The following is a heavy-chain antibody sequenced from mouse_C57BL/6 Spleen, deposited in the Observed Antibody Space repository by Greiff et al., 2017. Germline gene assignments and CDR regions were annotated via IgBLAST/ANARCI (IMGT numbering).Heavy chain of an antibody. J-gene: IGHJ3*01. V-gene: IGHV1-52*01. CDR1: GYTFTSYW. CDR2: IDPSDSET. D-gene: IGHD1-1*01. CDR3: ARHNYGSSPFAY. Sequence: QVQLQQPGAELVRPGSSVKLSCKASGYTFTSYWMHWVKQRPIQGLEWIGNIDPSDSETHYNQKFKDKATLTVDKSSSTAYMQLSSLTSEDSAVYYCARHNYGSSPFAYWGQGTLVTVSA.